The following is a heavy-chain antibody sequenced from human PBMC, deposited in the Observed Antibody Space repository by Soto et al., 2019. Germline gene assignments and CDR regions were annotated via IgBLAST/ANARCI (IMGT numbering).Heavy chain of an antibody. Sequence: PGESLKISCKGSGYRFTSYWINWVRQMPGKGLEWMGKIDPSDSYTYYRPSFQGHVTISADKSTSTAYLQWSSLKASDTAIYYCATTKDFWSGYPGGMDVWGQGTTVTVSS. CDR2: IDPSDSYT. V-gene: IGHV5-10-1*01. CDR3: ATTKDFWSGYPGGMDV. J-gene: IGHJ6*02. CDR1: GYRFTSYW. D-gene: IGHD3-3*01.